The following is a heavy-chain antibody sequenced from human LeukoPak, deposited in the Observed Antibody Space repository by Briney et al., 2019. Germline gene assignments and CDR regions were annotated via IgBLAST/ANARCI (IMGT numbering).Heavy chain of an antibody. CDR1: GFTLRSYA. CDR3: VTEVSGSFPT. J-gene: IGHJ4*02. CDR2: LGISGDYA. Sequence: PGGSLRLSCVGSGFTLRSYAMSWVRQAPGKGPQWVSSLGISGDYAWYAGSVKGRFTISRDSSKNTLYLQMNSLKNEDTAVYYCVTEVSGSFPTWGQGTLVTVSS. V-gene: IGHV3-23*01. D-gene: IGHD1-26*01.